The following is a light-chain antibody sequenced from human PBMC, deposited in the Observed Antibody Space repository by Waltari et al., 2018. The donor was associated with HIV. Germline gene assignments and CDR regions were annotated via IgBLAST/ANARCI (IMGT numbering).Light chain of an antibody. CDR3: QAWDYSSYVV. CDR1: KLRDKY. J-gene: IGLJ2*01. V-gene: IGLV3-1*01. Sequence: SYELRQPPSVSVSPGQTASITCSGDKLRDKYACWYHQKPGQSPVLVIYQDTKRPSGIPERFSGSNSGNTATLTISGTQAMDEADYYCQAWDYSSYVVFGGGTKLTVL. CDR2: QDT.